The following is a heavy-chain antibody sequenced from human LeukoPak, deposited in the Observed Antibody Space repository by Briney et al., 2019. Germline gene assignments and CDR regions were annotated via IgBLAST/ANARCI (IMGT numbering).Heavy chain of an antibody. J-gene: IGHJ4*02. D-gene: IGHD1-26*01. CDR3: ARTDSGILGYFDY. CDR2: INQDGSVE. CDR1: GFTFSSNW. V-gene: IGHV3-7*01. Sequence: GGSLRHSCAASGFTFSSNWMSWVRQAPGKRLEWVANINQDGSVEHYVDSVKGRFTISRDNAKNSLYLQMNSLRAEDTAVYYCARTDSGILGYFDYWGPGTLVSVSS.